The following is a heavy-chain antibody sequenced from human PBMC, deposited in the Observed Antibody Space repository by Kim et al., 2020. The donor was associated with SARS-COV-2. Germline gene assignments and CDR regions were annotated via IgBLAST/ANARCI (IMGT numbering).Heavy chain of an antibody. J-gene: IGHJ5*02. V-gene: IGHV1-3*01. CDR2: INAGNGNT. D-gene: IGHD3-10*01. CDR1: GYTFTSYA. Sequence: ASVKVSCKASGYTFTSYAMHWVRQAPGQRLEWMGWINAGNGNTKYSQKFQSRVTITRDTSASTAYMELSSLRSEDTAVYYCARDLPRSGLFDPWGQGTLVTVSS. CDR3: ARDLPRSGLFDP.